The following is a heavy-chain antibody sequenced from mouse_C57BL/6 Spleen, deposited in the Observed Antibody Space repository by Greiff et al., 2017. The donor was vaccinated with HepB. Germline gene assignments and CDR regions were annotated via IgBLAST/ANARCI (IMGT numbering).Heavy chain of an antibody. J-gene: IGHJ3*01. CDR1: GYTFTSYW. CDR3: ASLSSYGSPFAY. CDR2: IHPNSGST. V-gene: IGHV1-64*01. D-gene: IGHD1-1*01. Sequence: QVQLKQPGAELVKPGASVKLSCKASGYTFTSYWMHWVKQRPGQGLEWIGMIHPNSGSTNYNEKFKSKATLTVDKSSSTAYMQLSSLTSEDSAVYYCASLSSYGSPFAYWGQGTLVTVSA.